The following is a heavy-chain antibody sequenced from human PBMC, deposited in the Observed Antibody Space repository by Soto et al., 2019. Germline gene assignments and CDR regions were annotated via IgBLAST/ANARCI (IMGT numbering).Heavy chain of an antibody. V-gene: IGHV4-31*03. Sequence: QVQLQESGPGLVKPSQTLSLTCTVSGGSISSGGYYWSWIRQHPGKVLEWIGYIYYSGSTYYNPSLKSRVTISVDTSKNQFSLKLSSVTATDTAVYYCASIGYCSSTSCPLYDWVQGTLVTVSS. J-gene: IGHJ4*02. D-gene: IGHD2-2*01. CDR3: ASIGYCSSTSCPLYD. CDR1: GGSISSGGYY. CDR2: IYYSGST.